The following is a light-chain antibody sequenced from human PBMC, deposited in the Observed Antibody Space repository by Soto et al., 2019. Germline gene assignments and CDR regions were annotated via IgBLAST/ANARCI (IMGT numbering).Light chain of an antibody. J-gene: IGKJ1*01. CDR2: DAS. CDR3: QQRGNWPLT. V-gene: IGKV3-11*01. CDR1: QSVGSY. Sequence: EIVLTQSPDTLSLSPGERATLSCRASQSVGSYFAWYQQKPGQAPRLLIYDASNRATGIPARFSGSGSGTDFTLTISSLEPEDFAVYYCQQRGNWPLTFGQGTKVEIK.